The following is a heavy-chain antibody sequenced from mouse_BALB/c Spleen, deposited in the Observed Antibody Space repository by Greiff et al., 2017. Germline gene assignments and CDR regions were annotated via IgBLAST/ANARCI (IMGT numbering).Heavy chain of an antibody. CDR1: GYTFSSYW. V-gene: IGHV1-9*01. CDR2: ILPGSGST. D-gene: IGHD2-2*01. J-gene: IGHJ2*01. CDR3: ARGAGGYALDY. Sequence: QVQLKQSGAELMKPGASVKISCKATGYTFSSYWIEWVKQRPGHGLEWIGEILPGSGSTNYNEKFKGKATFTADTSSNTAYMQLSSLTSEDSAVYYCARGAGGYALDYWGQGTTLTVSS.